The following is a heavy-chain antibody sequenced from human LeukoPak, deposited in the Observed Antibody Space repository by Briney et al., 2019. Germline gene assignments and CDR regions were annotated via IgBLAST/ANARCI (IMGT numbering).Heavy chain of an antibody. CDR3: AKDRAADYYDSSGNYFDY. J-gene: IGHJ4*02. CDR1: GFTFSSYG. V-gene: IGHV3-30*02. Sequence: GGSLRLSCAASGFTFSSYGMHWVRQAPGEGLEWVAFIRYDGSNKYYADSVKGRFTISRDNSKNTLYLQMNSLRAEDTAVYYCAKDRAADYYDSSGNYFDYWGQGTLVTVSS. D-gene: IGHD3-22*01. CDR2: IRYDGSNK.